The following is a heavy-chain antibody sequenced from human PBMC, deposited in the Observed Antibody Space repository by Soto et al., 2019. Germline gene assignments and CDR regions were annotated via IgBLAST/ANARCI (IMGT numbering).Heavy chain of an antibody. D-gene: IGHD2-2*01. Sequence: SETLSLTCTVSGGSISSYIYYWGWIRQPPGKGLEWIGSISHTGSIYYNPSLKSRVTLSVDTSTNQFSLNLRSVTAADTAVYYCTKGYCISSTCYRSWFDPWGQGTLVTVSS. J-gene: IGHJ5*02. CDR1: GGSISSYIYY. CDR2: ISHTGSI. CDR3: TKGYCISSTCYRSWFDP. V-gene: IGHV4-39*01.